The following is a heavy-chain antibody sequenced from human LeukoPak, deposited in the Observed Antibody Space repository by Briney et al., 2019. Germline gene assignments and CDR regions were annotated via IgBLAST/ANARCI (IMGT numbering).Heavy chain of an antibody. V-gene: IGHV1-2*02. CDR2: INPNSGGT. CDR1: GYTFTGYY. Sequence: ASVKVSCKASGYTFTGYYMPWGRQAPGQGHERMGWINPNSGGTNYAQKYQGRVTMTRDTSISTAYMELSRLRSDDTAVYYCARLPILGYCSGGSCYYWFDPWGQGTLVTVSS. J-gene: IGHJ5*02. CDR3: ARLPILGYCSGGSCYYWFDP. D-gene: IGHD2-15*01.